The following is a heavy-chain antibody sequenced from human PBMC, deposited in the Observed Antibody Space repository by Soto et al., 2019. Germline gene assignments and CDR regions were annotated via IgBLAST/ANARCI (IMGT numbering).Heavy chain of an antibody. D-gene: IGHD3-10*01. CDR2: ISVSGNRT. Sequence: EVQMLESGGLLVQPGRSLRLSCAGSGFTLSYYGMSWVRQAPGKGLEWVSAISVSGNRTYYADSVKGRFTISKDIFKNTLYLQMHSLRVEDTAIYYCAKQGDSGRVGEFDDWGQGTLVTVSS. CDR3: AKQGDSGRVGEFDD. CDR1: GFTLSYYG. V-gene: IGHV3-23*01. J-gene: IGHJ4*02.